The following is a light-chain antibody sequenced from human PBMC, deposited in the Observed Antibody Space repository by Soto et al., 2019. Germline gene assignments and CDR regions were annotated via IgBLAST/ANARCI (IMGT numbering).Light chain of an antibody. Sequence: QSVLTQPPSASGTPGQRVTISCSGSSSNIGSNFVYWYQQLPGTAPKLLIYRNNQRPSGVPDRFFGSKSATSASLAISGLLSEDEADYYCATWDDRMSGRVFGGGTKLTVL. V-gene: IGLV1-47*01. CDR3: ATWDDRMSGRV. CDR2: RNN. J-gene: IGLJ3*02. CDR1: SSNIGSNF.